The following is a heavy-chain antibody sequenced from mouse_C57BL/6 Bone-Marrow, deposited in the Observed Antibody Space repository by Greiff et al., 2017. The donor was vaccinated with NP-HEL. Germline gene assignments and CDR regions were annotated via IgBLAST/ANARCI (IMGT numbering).Heavy chain of an antibody. CDR1: GYTFTSYW. CDR3: AKDGSGWYFDV. CDR2: IDPSVSYT. D-gene: IGHD1-1*01. J-gene: IGHJ1*03. Sequence: VQLQQPGAELVMPGASVKLSCKASGYTFTSYWMHWVKQRPGQGLEWIGEIDPSVSYTNYNQKFKGKSTLTVDKSSSTAYMQLSSLTSEDSAVYYCAKDGSGWYFDVWGTGTTVTVSS. V-gene: IGHV1-69*01.